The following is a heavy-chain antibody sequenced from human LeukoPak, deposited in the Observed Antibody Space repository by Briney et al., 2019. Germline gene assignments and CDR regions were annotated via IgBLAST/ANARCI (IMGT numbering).Heavy chain of an antibody. D-gene: IGHD3-10*01. V-gene: IGHV4-59*08. Sequence: SETLSLTCTVSGGSISSYYRSWIRQPPGKGLEWVGYVYHTGSTNHNPSLKSRVTTSVDTSKNKSSLTLSPVSAADTPVCYCAGGIRGRPGVSLDFNDWGQGTLVTVS. CDR2: VYHTGST. J-gene: IGHJ4*02. CDR3: AGGIRGRPGVSLDFND. CDR1: GGSISSYY.